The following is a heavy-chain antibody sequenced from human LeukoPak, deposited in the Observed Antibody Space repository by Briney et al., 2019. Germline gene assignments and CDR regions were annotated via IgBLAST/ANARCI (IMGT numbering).Heavy chain of an antibody. CDR1: GYTFTGYY. CDR3: ARDPRMTSGSVYFDY. CDR2: INAGNGNT. D-gene: IGHD3-10*01. V-gene: IGHV1-3*03. Sequence: ASVKVSCKASGYTFTGYYMHWVRQAPGQGLEWMGWINAGNGNTKYSQEFQGRVTITRDTSASTAYMELSSLRSEDMAVYYCARDPRMTSGSVYFDYWGQGTLVTVSS. J-gene: IGHJ4*02.